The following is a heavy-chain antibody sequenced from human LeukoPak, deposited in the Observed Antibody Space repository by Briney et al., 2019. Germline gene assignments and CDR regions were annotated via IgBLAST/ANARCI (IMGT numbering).Heavy chain of an antibody. CDR3: ARAHGDYVGPSSY. CDR2: ISSSSSYI. D-gene: IGHD4-17*01. J-gene: IGHJ4*02. Sequence: GGSLRLSCAASGFTFSSYSMNWVRQAPGKGLEWVSSISSSSSYIYYADSVKGRFTISRDNAKNSLYLQMNSLRAEDMAVYYCARAHGDYVGPSSYWGQGTLVTVSS. CDR1: GFTFSSYS. V-gene: IGHV3-21*01.